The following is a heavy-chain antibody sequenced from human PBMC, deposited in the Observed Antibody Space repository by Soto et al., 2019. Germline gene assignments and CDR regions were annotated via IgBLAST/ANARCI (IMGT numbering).Heavy chain of an antibody. CDR1: GYTFTSYA. V-gene: IGHV7-4-1*01. D-gene: IGHD3-3*01. CDR3: ARDLRLTARHLLRFLEWSYGMDV. Sequence: GASVKVSCKASGYTFTSYAMNWVRQAPGQGLEWMGWINTNTGNPTYAQGFTGRFVFSLDTSVSTAYLQICSLKAEDTAVYYCARDLRLTARHLLRFLEWSYGMDVWGQGTTVTVSS. CDR2: INTNTGNP. J-gene: IGHJ6*02.